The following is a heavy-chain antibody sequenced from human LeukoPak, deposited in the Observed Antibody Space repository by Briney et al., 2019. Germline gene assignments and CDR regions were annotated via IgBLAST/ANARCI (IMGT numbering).Heavy chain of an antibody. D-gene: IGHD3-10*01. J-gene: IGHJ1*01. CDR2: IYYSGST. Sequence: SETLSLTCNVSGGSITSGVYYWSWIRQHPGKGLERIGYIYYSGSTYYNPSLKSRVTMSVDTSNNQFSLKLTSLTAADTAVYFCAGVSASMVREVIIAEYFQHWGQGTLVTVSS. V-gene: IGHV4-31*03. CDR3: AGVSASMVREVIIAEYFQH. CDR1: GGSITSGVYY.